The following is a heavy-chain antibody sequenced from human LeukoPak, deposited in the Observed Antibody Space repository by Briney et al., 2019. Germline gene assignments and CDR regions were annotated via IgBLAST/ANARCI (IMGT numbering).Heavy chain of an antibody. D-gene: IGHD3-22*01. V-gene: IGHV5-51*01. CDR3: ARRVYYDSVVFDP. J-gene: IGHJ5*02. Sequence: GESLKISCKGSGYSFTSYWIGCVRRMPGKGREWMGTIYPGDSDTRYSLSFQGQVAISVDKSISTAYLQWGSLKASDTAMYYCARRVYYDSVVFDPLGQGTLVSVSS. CDR1: GYSFTSYW. CDR2: IYPGDSDT.